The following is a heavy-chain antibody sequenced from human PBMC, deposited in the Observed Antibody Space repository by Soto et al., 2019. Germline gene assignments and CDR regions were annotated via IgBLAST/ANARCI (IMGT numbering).Heavy chain of an antibody. J-gene: IGHJ5*02. CDR2: ISSTGIYK. D-gene: IGHD3-10*01. V-gene: IGHV3-11*06. CDR1: GFTFSDYY. CDR3: VRDLYGSGTSLRGWFDP. Sequence: QEQLVESGGGWVKPGGSLRLSCAASGFTFSDYYIAWIRQAPGKGLEWISYISSTGIYKRYADSVKGRFTIARDNTNNPLVLQMNSRRADDTAVYYCVRDLYGSGTSLRGWFDPWGQGTLVTASS.